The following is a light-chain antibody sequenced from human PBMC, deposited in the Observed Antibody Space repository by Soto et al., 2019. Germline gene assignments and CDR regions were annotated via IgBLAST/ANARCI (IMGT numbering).Light chain of an antibody. V-gene: IGLV2-14*03. Sequence: QSMLTQPASVSGSPGQSITISCTGTSSDVGNYNYVSWHQHHPGKAPKLMINDVSNRPSGVSSRFSGSKSGNTASLTISGLQAEDEADYYCSSYTSSDTYVFGTGTKVTVL. J-gene: IGLJ1*01. CDR1: SSDVGNYNY. CDR2: DVS. CDR3: SSYTSSDTYV.